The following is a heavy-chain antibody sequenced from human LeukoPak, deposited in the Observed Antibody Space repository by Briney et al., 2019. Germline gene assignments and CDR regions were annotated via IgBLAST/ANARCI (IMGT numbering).Heavy chain of an antibody. D-gene: IGHD3-22*01. Sequence: GGSLRLFCAASAFSFDEYTLHWVRHAPGKALQWVSLISWDGGRRDYADSVKGRFTISRDNSKNSLYLQMNSLRTEDTALYYCAKDLDSSGYRFYFRHWGQGTLVTVSS. J-gene: IGHJ1*01. V-gene: IGHV3-43*01. CDR1: AFSFDEYT. CDR2: ISWDGGRR. CDR3: AKDLDSSGYRFYFRH.